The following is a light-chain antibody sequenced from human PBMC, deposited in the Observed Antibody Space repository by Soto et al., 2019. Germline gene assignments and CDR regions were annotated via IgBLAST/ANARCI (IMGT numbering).Light chain of an antibody. J-gene: IGLJ2*01. CDR2: EVS. CDR1: SSDVGGYNY. Sequence: QSALTQPASVSGSPGQSITISCTGTSSDVGGYNYVSWYQQHPGKAPKLMIYEVSNRPSGVSNRFSGSKSGNTASLTISGLQAEDEAVYYCSSYTRSSTLVFGGGTKLPVL. CDR3: SSYTRSSTLV. V-gene: IGLV2-14*01.